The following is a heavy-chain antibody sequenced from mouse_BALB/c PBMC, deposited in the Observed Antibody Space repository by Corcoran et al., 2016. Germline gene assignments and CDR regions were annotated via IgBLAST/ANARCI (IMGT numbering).Heavy chain of an antibody. Sequence: EVQLQQSGAELVQPGASVKLSCAASGFTIKDTYMHWVTQRPEQGLEWIGRIDPANGNTKYDPKFQGKATLTADTSSNTAYLQLSSLTSEDTAVYYCARWDWYFDVWGAGTTVTVSS. CDR3: ARWDWYFDV. CDR2: IDPANGNT. V-gene: IGHV14-3*02. CDR1: GFTIKDTY. J-gene: IGHJ1*01.